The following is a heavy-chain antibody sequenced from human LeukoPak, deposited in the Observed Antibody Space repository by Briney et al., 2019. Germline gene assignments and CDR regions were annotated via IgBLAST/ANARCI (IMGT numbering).Heavy chain of an antibody. J-gene: IGHJ4*02. D-gene: IGHD3-16*01. CDR2: IDHTGIT. Sequence: SETLSLTCTVSGGSISSGYYWGWIRQPPGKGLEWIGSIDHTGITYYNPSLKSRVTISVDTSKNQFSLRLSSVSAADTAVYYCAKRWLLGGFDNWGQGTLVTVSS. CDR1: GGSISSGYY. V-gene: IGHV4-38-2*02. CDR3: AKRWLLGGFDN.